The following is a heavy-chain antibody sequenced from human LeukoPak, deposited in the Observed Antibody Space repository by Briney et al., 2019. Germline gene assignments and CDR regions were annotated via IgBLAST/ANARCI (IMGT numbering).Heavy chain of an antibody. V-gene: IGHV3-30*04. J-gene: IGHJ4*02. CDR1: GFTFNFFS. D-gene: IGHD3-10*01. CDR3: VRDFASGSYYNLFDY. Sequence: GGSLRLSCAASGFTFNFFSMYWVRQSPGKGLEWVAVISYDATNEYYADSEKGRFTISRDDSKSTLYLQMNSLRAEDTAVYYCVRDFASGSYYNLFDYWGQGTLVTVSS. CDR2: ISYDATNE.